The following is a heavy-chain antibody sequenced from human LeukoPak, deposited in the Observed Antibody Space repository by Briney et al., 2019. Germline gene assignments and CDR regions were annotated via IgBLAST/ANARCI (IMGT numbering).Heavy chain of an antibody. CDR3: AKIASTGISDY. D-gene: IGHD6-13*01. J-gene: IGHJ4*02. CDR1: GFTFSSYG. Sequence: QAGGSLRLSYAASGFTFSSYGMHWVRQAPGKGLEWVAVISYDGSKKYYADSVKGRFTISRDNSKNTLYLQMNSLRAEDTAVYYCAKIASTGISDYWGQGTLVTVSS. V-gene: IGHV3-30*18. CDR2: ISYDGSKK.